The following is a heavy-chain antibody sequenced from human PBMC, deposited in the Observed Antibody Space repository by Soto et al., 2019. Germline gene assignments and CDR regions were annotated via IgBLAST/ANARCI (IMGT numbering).Heavy chain of an antibody. D-gene: IGHD3-10*01. Sequence: QVQLVQSGAEVKKPGASVKVSCKASGYTFTGYYMHWVRQAPGQGLEWMGWINPNSGGTNYAQKFQGWVTMTRDTSISSAYMELSRLRSDDTAVYYCARDATMVRGDKYYYYGMDVWGQGTTVTVSS. V-gene: IGHV1-2*04. CDR1: GYTFTGYY. CDR2: INPNSGGT. CDR3: ARDATMVRGDKYYYYGMDV. J-gene: IGHJ6*02.